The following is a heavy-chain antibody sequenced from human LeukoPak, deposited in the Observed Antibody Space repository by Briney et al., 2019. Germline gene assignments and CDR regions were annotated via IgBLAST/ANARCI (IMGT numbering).Heavy chain of an antibody. V-gene: IGHV4-39*07. CDR1: GGSISSSSYY. Sequence: PSETLSLTCTVSGGSISSSSYYWGWIRQPPGKGLEWIGSIYYSGSTYYNPSLKSRVTISEDTSKNQFSLKLSSVTAADTAVYYCARVGAAAGPFDYWGQGTLVTVSS. CDR2: IYYSGST. CDR3: ARVGAAAGPFDY. D-gene: IGHD6-13*01. J-gene: IGHJ4*02.